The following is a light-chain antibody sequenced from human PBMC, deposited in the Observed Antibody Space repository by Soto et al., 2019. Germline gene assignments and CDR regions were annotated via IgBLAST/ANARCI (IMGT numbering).Light chain of an antibody. Sequence: TGMTQSPATLSMSPGDRAALSCRASLNVATNMAWYQQKPGQAPRLLLYGASIRATGAPARFTGSGSGTEFTLTINNLRSEDFAVYYCHQYNTGLRTFGRGTRVE. CDR2: GAS. CDR3: HQYNTGLRT. V-gene: IGKV3-15*01. J-gene: IGKJ1*01. CDR1: LNVATN.